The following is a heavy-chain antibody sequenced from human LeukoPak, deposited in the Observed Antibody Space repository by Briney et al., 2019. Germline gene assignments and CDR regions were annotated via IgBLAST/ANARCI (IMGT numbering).Heavy chain of an antibody. CDR2: IHSGGSI. J-gene: IGHJ4*02. Sequence: TGGSLRLSCAVSGFTVSSNYMSWVRQAPGKGLEWVSLIHSGGSIDYADSLKDRFTISRDNSKNTVNLQINSLRPEDTAVYYCAREQRYCSGDNCYSGHDYWGQGTLVIVSS. V-gene: IGHV3-53*01. D-gene: IGHD2-15*01. CDR1: GFTVSSNY. CDR3: AREQRYCSGDNCYSGHDY.